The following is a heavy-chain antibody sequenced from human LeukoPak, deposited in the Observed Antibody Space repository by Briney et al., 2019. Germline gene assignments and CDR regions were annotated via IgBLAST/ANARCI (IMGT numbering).Heavy chain of an antibody. V-gene: IGHV1-69*13. D-gene: IGHD6-13*01. CDR1: GGTFSSYA. CDR3: ARGGYSSSWSYSYYGMDV. J-gene: IGHJ6*04. Sequence: GASVNVSCKASGGTFSSYAISWVRQAPGQGLEWMGGIIPIFGTANYAQKFQGRVTITADESTSTAYMELSSLRSEDTAVYYCARGGYSSSWSYSYYGMDVWGKGTTVTVSS. CDR2: IIPIFGTA.